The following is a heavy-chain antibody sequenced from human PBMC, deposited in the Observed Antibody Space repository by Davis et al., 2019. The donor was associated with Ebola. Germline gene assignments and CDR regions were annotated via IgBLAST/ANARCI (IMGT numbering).Heavy chain of an antibody. Sequence: GESLKISCKASGYRFTTSWIGWVRQMPGKGLEWMGIIHPGDSDTRYGPSFQGQVTISADESISTAFLQCSSLKASDNAMYYCARGQRGFGFDYWGQGTLITVSS. V-gene: IGHV5-51*01. CDR2: IHPGDSDT. D-gene: IGHD2-15*01. J-gene: IGHJ4*02. CDR3: ARGQRGFGFDY. CDR1: GYRFTTSW.